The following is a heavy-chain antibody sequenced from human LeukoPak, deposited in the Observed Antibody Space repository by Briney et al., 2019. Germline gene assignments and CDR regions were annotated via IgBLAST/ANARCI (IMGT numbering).Heavy chain of an antibody. CDR2: INHSGST. V-gene: IGHV4-34*01. CDR1: GGSFSGYS. Sequence: SETLSLTCAVYGGSFSGYSWSWIRQPPGKGLEWIGEINHSGSTNYNPSLKSRVTISVDTSKNQFALKLSSVTAADTAVYYCAILGGIRFDYWGQGTLVTVPS. D-gene: IGHD3-16*01. J-gene: IGHJ4*02. CDR3: AILGGIRFDY.